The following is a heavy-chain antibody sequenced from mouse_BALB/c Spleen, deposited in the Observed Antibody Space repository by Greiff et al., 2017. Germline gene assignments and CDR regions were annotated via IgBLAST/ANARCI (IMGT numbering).Heavy chain of an antibody. CDR1: GFSLTSYG. Sequence: VQLQESGPGLVAPSQSLSITCTVSGFSLTSYGVHWVRQPPGKGLEWLGVIWAGGSTNYNSALMSRLSISKDNSKSQVFLKMNSLQTDDTAMYYCARDLQRFITTATWFAYWGQGTLVTVSA. J-gene: IGHJ3*01. CDR2: IWAGGST. CDR3: ARDLQRFITTATWFAY. V-gene: IGHV2-9*02. D-gene: IGHD1-2*01.